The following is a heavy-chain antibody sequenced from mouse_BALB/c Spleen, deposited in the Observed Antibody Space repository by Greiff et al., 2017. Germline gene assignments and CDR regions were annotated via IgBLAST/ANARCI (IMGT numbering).Heavy chain of an antibody. V-gene: IGHV5-12-2*01. CDR2: ISNGGGST. CDR3: ASRRLDAMDY. CDR1: GFTFSSYT. Sequence: EVKLVESGGGLVQPGGSLKLSCAASGFTFSSYTMSWVRQTPEKRLEWVAYISNGGGSTYYPDTVKGRFTISRDNAKNTLYLQMSSLKSEDTAMYYCASRRLDAMDYWGQGTSVTVSS. J-gene: IGHJ4*01.